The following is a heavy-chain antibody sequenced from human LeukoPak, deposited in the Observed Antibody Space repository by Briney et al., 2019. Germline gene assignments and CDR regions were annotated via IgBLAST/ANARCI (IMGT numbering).Heavy chain of an antibody. CDR1: GYTHTELS. V-gene: IGHV1-24*01. CDR2: FDPEDGET. D-gene: IGHD3-10*01. J-gene: IGHJ3*02. Sequence: ASVKVSCKVSGYTHTELSMHWVRQAPGKGLEWMGGFDPEDGETIYAQKFRGRVTMTEDTSTDTAYMELSSLRSEDTAVYYCASMLVGELLYDAFDIWGQGTMVTVSS. CDR3: ASMLVGELLYDAFDI.